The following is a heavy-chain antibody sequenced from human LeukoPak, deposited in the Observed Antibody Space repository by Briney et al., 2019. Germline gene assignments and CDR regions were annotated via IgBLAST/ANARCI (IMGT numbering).Heavy chain of an antibody. CDR1: GFTFSSYG. Sequence: GGSLRLSCAASGFTFSSYGMHWVRQAPGKGLEWVAVIWYDGSNKYYADSVKGRFTISRDNSKNTLYLQMNSLRAEDTAVYYCARDWENYYDSSGEEYFQHWGQGTLVTVSS. CDR2: IWYDGSNK. D-gene: IGHD3-22*01. J-gene: IGHJ1*01. V-gene: IGHV3-33*01. CDR3: ARDWENYYDSSGEEYFQH.